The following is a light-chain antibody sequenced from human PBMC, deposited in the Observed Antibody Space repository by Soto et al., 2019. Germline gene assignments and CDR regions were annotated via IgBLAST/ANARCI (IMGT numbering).Light chain of an antibody. CDR1: QSISSY. CDR2: AAS. Sequence: DIQMTQSPYSLSASVGDRVTITCRASQSISSYLNWYQQKPGKAPKLLIYAASSLQSGVPSRFSGIGSGTDFTLTISSLQPEDFATYYCQQSYSTPWAFGQGTKVEIK. CDR3: QQSYSTPWA. J-gene: IGKJ1*01. V-gene: IGKV1-39*01.